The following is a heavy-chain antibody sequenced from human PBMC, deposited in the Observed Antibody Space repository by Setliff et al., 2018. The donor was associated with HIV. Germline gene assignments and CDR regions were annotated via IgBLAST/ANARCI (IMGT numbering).Heavy chain of an antibody. CDR3: ARLGEHDTGDLDV. CDR2: ISASGNT. CDR1: GPPIAIGSYY. V-gene: IGHV4-61*09. Sequence: SETLSLTCTVSGPPIAIGSYYWTWIRQPAGRGLEWIGHISASGNTKYSPTLQSRVTLSVNPSNNQFSLNLTSVTAADTAVYYCARLGEHDTGDLDVWGKGTTVTVSS. J-gene: IGHJ6*04. D-gene: IGHD1-1*01.